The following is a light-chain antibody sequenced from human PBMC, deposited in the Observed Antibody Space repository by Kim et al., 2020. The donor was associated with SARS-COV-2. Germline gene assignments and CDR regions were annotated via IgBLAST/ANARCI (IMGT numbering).Light chain of an antibody. V-gene: IGKV3-11*01. Sequence: EIVLTQSPATLSLSPGERATLSCRASQSVGGYLAWYQQKPGQAPRLLIFDASNRATGIPARFSGSGSGTDFTLTINSLEPEDFALYYCLQRNDWTFGQGTRVEIK. CDR1: QSVGGY. J-gene: IGKJ1*01. CDR3: LQRNDWT. CDR2: DAS.